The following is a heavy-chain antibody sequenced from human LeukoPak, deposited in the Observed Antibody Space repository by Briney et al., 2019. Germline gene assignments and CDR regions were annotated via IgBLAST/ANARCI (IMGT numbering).Heavy chain of an antibody. CDR3: ARDLRGVTQ. Sequence: GGSLRLSCAASGFTFSTYWMSWVHQAPGKGLEWVANIKQDGSEKYYVDSVKGRFTLSRDNAKNSLYLQMNSLRAEDTAVYYCARDLRGVTQWGQGTLVTVSS. J-gene: IGHJ4*02. CDR2: IKQDGSEK. CDR1: GFTFSTYW. D-gene: IGHD5-18*01. V-gene: IGHV3-7*01.